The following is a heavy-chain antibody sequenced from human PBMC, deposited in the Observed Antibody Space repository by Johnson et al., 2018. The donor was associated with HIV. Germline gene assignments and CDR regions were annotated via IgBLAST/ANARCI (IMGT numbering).Heavy chain of an antibody. D-gene: IGHD3-22*01. V-gene: IGHV3-20*04. CDR1: GFTFDDYG. CDR2: INWNGGST. Sequence: VQLVESGGGVVRPGGSLRLSCAASGFTFDDYGMSWVRQAPWKGLEWVSGINWNGGSTGYADSVKGRFTISRDNAKNSLYLQMNSLRAEDTALYYCAREGTEDMIVVVTSRDDAFDIWGQGTMVTVSS. CDR3: AREGTEDMIVVVTSRDDAFDI. J-gene: IGHJ3*02.